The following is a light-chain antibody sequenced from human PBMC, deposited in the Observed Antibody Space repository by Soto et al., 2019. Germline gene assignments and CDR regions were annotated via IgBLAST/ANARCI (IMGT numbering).Light chain of an antibody. CDR1: SSHVGGYNY. V-gene: IGLV2-11*01. J-gene: IGLJ1*01. CDR3: CSYTGSNTLEV. Sequence: QSALTQPRSVSGSPGQSVTISCTGTSSHVGGYNYVSWYQQHPGKAPKLMIYDVSKRPSGVPDRFSGSKSGNTASLTISGLQAEDEADYYCCSYTGSNTLEVFGPGTKVTVL. CDR2: DVS.